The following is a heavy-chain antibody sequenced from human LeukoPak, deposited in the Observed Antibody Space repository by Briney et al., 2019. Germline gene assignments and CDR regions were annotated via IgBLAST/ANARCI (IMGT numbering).Heavy chain of an antibody. V-gene: IGHV1-18*01. CDR3: ASDRGGYDYPYHFDY. Sequence: ASVKVSCKASGYTFTSYGISWVRQAPGQGLEWMGWISAYNGNTNYAQKLQGRVTMTTDTSTSTAYMELRSLRSDDTAVYYCASDRGGYDYPYHFDYWGQGTLVTVSS. D-gene: IGHD5-12*01. CDR2: ISAYNGNT. J-gene: IGHJ4*02. CDR1: GYTFTSYG.